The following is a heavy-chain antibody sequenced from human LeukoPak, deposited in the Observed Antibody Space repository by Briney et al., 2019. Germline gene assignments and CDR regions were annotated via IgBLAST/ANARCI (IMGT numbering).Heavy chain of an antibody. V-gene: IGHV1-18*01. CDR1: GYTLTSYG. J-gene: IGHJ4*02. CDR3: AREDDILTGNYYFDY. D-gene: IGHD3-9*01. Sequence: ASVKVSCKASGYTLTSYGISWVRQAPGQGLEWMGWISAYNGNTNYAQKLQGRVTMTTDTSTSTAYMELRSLRSDDTAVYYCAREDDILTGNYYFDYWGQGTLVTVSS. CDR2: ISAYNGNT.